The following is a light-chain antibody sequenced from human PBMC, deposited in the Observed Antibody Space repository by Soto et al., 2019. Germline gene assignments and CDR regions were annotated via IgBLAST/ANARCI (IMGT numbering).Light chain of an antibody. CDR2: DVS. CDR1: SSDVGNYNY. Sequence: QSVLTQPASVSGSPGQSITISCTGTSSDVGNYNYVSWYQQHPGKAPKLMIYDVSNRPSGVSNRFSVSKSGNTASLTISGLQTEAEADYYCNAYTRRSTLVLGTGTQVTDL. CDR3: NAYTRRSTLV. J-gene: IGLJ1*01. V-gene: IGLV2-14*03.